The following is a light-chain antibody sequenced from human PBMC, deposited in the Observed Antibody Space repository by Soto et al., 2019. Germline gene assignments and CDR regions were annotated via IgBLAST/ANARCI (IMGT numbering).Light chain of an antibody. V-gene: IGKV1-5*01. J-gene: IGKJ1*01. CDR3: HHYNSYPGT. Sequence: DVQMTQSPSTLSASVGDRVTITCRASQSVTSWLAWYQQKPGKAPKVLIYEASSLESGVPSRFSGSGSGTEFTLTISSLHPDDFATYYCHHYNSYPGTFGQGTKVEIK. CDR1: QSVTSW. CDR2: EAS.